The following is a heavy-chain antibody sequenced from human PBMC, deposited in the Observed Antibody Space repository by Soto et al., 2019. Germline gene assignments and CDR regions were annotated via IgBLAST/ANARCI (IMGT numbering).Heavy chain of an antibody. V-gene: IGHV6-1*01. CDR3: ARAVGYFDWLLNYYFDY. CDR1: GDSVSSNSSA. CDR2: TYYRSKWYN. J-gene: IGHJ4*02. D-gene: IGHD3-9*01. Sequence: SQTLSLTCAISGDSVSSNSSAWNWIRQSPSRGLEWLGRTYYRSKWYNDYAVSVKSRITINPDTSKNQFSLQLNSVTPEDTAVYYCARAVGYFDWLLNYYFDYWGQGTLVTVS.